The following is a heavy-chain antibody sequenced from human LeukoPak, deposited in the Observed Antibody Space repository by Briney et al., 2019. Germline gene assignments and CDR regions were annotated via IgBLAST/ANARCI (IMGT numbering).Heavy chain of an antibody. CDR2: ISSSSSYI. J-gene: IGHJ4*02. Sequence: GGSLGLSCVASGFTFSYYVMNWVRQAPGKGLEWVSSISSSSSYISYADSVKGRFTISRDNAKNSLYLQMNSLRAEDTAVYYCARDLYYDSTGYQLDSWGQGTLVTVSS. D-gene: IGHD3-22*01. CDR1: GFTFSYYV. CDR3: ARDLYYDSTGYQLDS. V-gene: IGHV3-21*01.